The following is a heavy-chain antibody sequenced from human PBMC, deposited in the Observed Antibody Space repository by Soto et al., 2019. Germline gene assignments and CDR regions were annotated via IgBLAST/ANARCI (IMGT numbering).Heavy chain of an antibody. CDR2: INTNTGNP. Sequence: GASVKVSCKASGYTFTSYAMNWVRQAPGQGLEWKGWINTNTGNPTYAQGFTGRFFFSLDTSVSTAYLQICSLKAEDTAVYYCARDPIAAAGPVPDYWGQGTLVTVSS. V-gene: IGHV7-4-1*01. J-gene: IGHJ4*02. CDR3: ARDPIAAAGPVPDY. CDR1: GYTFTSYA. D-gene: IGHD6-13*01.